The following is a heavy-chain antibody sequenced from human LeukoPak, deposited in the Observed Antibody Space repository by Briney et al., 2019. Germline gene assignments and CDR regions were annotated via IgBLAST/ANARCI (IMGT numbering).Heavy chain of an antibody. CDR2: INGSGGST. J-gene: IGHJ6*04. CDR1: GFTFSSYA. CDR3: AKMYGSGSHAYDYYGMDV. V-gene: IGHV3-23*01. D-gene: IGHD3-10*01. Sequence: GVLRLSCAASGFTFSSYAMSWVRQAPGKGLEWVSAINGSGGSTYYAESVKGRVTISRDNSKNTLYLQMNSLRAEDTAVYYCAKMYGSGSHAYDYYGMDVWGKGTTVTVSS.